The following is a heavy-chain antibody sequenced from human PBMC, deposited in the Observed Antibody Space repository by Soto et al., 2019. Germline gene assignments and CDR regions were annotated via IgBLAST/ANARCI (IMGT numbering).Heavy chain of an antibody. CDR3: ATALWDGYSYLRLNYFDY. J-gene: IGHJ4*02. D-gene: IGHD5-18*01. CDR1: GFTFRNYG. Sequence: QVQLVESGGGVVQPERSLRLSCAASGFTFRNYGMHWVRQAPGKGLEWVAVIAYDGSSEYYADSVKGRFTISRDNSKNTLYPQMSTLETEVTAVYYCATALWDGYSYLRLNYFDYWGQGTLVTVSS. V-gene: IGHV3-30*03. CDR2: IAYDGSSE.